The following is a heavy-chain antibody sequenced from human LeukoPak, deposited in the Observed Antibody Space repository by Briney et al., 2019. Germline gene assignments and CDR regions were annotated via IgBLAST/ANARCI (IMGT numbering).Heavy chain of an antibody. CDR1: GFTFSSYR. V-gene: IGHV3-7*01. Sequence: GGSLRLSCAAYGFTFSSYRMTWARQAPGKGLEWVANIKQDESEKYYGDSVRGRFTISRDNDQNSLYLQMNSLRAEDTAVYYCARDNGYFSVDYWGQGTLVTVSS. CDR2: IKQDESEK. CDR3: ARDNGYFSVDY. J-gene: IGHJ4*02. D-gene: IGHD3-22*01.